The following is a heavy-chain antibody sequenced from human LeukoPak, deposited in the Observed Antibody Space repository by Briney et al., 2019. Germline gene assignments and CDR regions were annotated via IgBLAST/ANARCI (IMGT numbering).Heavy chain of an antibody. CDR3: ARDMEPLRYFDT. CDR2: ISKNTVDT. CDR1: GFIFSRYA. D-gene: IGHD3-9*01. J-gene: IGHJ4*02. Sequence: GGSLRLSCTGPGFIFSRYAVSWVRQAPGKGLEWVSAISKNTVDTYYADSVKGRLTISRDSSKNTVYLQMNSLRAEDTAVYYCARDMEPLRYFDTWGQGTLVTVSS. V-gene: IGHV3-23*01.